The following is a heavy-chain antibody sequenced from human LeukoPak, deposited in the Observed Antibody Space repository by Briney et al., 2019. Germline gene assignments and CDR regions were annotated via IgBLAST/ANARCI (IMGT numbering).Heavy chain of an antibody. CDR1: GFAFSSYA. V-gene: IGHV3-23*01. Sequence: GGSLRLSCAASGFAFSSYAMSWVRQAPGKGLEWVSGISGSGGSTYYADSVKGRFTLSRDNSKNTLYLQMNSLRAEDTAVYYCATPNDYGGYWGQGTLVTVSS. D-gene: IGHD4-23*01. J-gene: IGHJ4*02. CDR2: ISGSGGST. CDR3: ATPNDYGGY.